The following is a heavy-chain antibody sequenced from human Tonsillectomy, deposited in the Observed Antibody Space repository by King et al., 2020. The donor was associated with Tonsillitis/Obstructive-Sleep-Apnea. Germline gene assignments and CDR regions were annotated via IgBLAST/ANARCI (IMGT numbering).Heavy chain of an antibody. CDR1: GFTFSRYD. V-gene: IGHV3-13*04. D-gene: IGHD3-16*01. J-gene: IGHJ5*02. CDR2: IGTAGDT. Sequence: VQLVESGGGLVQPGGSLRLSCAAAGFTFSRYDMHWVPQATGKGLEWVSAIGTAGDTYYPGSVKGRFTISRENAKNSFYFQMNSLRAGDTAVYYCARWASYYDYILGSYGWFDPWGQGTLVTVSS. CDR3: ARWASYYDYILGSYGWFDP.